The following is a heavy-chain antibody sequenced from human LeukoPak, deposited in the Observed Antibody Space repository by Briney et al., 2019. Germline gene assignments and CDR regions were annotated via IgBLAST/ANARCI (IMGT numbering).Heavy chain of an antibody. CDR3: ARDSYYYGSGRIAGGYYFDY. V-gene: IGHV7-4-1*02. Sequence: GASVKVSCTASGYTFTSYAMNWVRQAPGQGLEWMGWINTNTGNPTYAQGFTGRFVFSLDTSVSTAYLQISSLKAEDTAVYYCARDSYYYGSGRIAGGYYFDYWGQGTLVTVSS. D-gene: IGHD3-10*01. CDR1: GYTFTSYA. J-gene: IGHJ4*02. CDR2: INTNTGNP.